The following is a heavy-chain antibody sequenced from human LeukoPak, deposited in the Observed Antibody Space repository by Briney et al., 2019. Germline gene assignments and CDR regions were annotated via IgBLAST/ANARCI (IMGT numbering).Heavy chain of an antibody. J-gene: IGHJ3*02. Sequence: LGGSLRLSCAASGFTFDDYGMSWVRQAPGKGLEWVSGINWNGGSTGYADSVKGRFTISRDNAKNSLYLQMNSLRAEDTALYYCARGLDSSGYYDAFDIWGQGTMVTVSS. CDR3: ARGLDSSGYYDAFDI. D-gene: IGHD3-22*01. V-gene: IGHV3-20*04. CDR2: INWNGGST. CDR1: GFTFDDYG.